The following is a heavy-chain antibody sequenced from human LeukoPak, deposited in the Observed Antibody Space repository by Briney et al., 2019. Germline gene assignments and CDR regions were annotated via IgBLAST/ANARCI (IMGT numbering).Heavy chain of an antibody. CDR1: GGSFSGYY. J-gene: IGHJ3*02. CDR3: ATRPPPVSGKARGVRSAFDI. CDR2: INHSGST. Sequence: PSETPSLTCAVYGGSFSGYYWSWIRQPPGKGLEWIGEINHSGSTNYNPSLESRVTISVDTSKNQFSLKLSSVTAADTAVYYCATRPPPVSGKARGVRSAFDIWGQGTMVTVSS. D-gene: IGHD3-10*01. V-gene: IGHV4-34*01.